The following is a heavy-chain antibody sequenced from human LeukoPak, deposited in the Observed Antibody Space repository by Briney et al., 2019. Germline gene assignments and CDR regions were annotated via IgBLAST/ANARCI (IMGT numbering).Heavy chain of an antibody. CDR2: INHSGST. CDR3: AKTRELLPMPHNWFDP. CDR1: GGSFSGYY. D-gene: IGHD3-22*01. Sequence: SETLSLTCAVYGGSFSGYYWSWIRQPPGKGLEWIGEINHSGSTNYNPSLKSRVTISVDTSKNQFSLKLSSVTAEDTAVYYCAKTRELLPMPHNWFDPWGQGTLVTVSS. J-gene: IGHJ5*02. V-gene: IGHV4-34*01.